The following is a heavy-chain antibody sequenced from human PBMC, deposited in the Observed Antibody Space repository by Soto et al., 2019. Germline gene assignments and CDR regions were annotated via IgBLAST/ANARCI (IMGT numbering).Heavy chain of an antibody. CDR2: IKQDGSET. CDR3: ASRPPEVNYYGVFDY. CDR1: GFIFSNYW. D-gene: IGHD3-3*01. V-gene: IGHV3-7*03. J-gene: IGHJ4*01. Sequence: GGSLRLSCAVSGFIFSNYWMTWVRQAPGKGLEWVANIKQDGSETYYVDSVKGRFTISRDNAKSSLYLQMNDLRAEDTAVYYCASRPPEVNYYGVFDYWG.